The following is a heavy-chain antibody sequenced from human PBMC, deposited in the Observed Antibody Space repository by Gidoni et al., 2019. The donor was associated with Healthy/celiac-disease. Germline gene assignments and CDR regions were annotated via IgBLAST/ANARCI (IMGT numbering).Heavy chain of an antibody. D-gene: IGHD2-2*01. Sequence: EVQLVESGGGLVKPGGSLRLSCAASGFTFSSYSMNWVRQAPGKGLEWVSSISSSSSYIYYADSVKGRFTISRDNAKNSLYLQMNSLRAEDTAVYYCARDPPSSPGFDYWGQGTLVTVSS. CDR1: GFTFSSYS. CDR2: ISSSSSYI. J-gene: IGHJ4*02. CDR3: ARDPPSSPGFDY. V-gene: IGHV3-21*01.